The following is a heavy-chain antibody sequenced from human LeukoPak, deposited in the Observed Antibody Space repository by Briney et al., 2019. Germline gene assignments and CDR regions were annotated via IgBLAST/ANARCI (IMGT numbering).Heavy chain of an antibody. CDR2: TYYRSKWYN. D-gene: IGHD1-26*01. Sequence: SQTLSLTCAISGDSVSSNSAAWNWIRQSPSRCLEWLGRTYYRSKWYNDYAVSVKSRITINPYTSKSQFSLQLNSVTPEDTAVYYCAREIGYSGSYLAPFDYWGQGTLVTVSS. J-gene: IGHJ4*02. CDR3: AREIGYSGSYLAPFDY. CDR1: GDSVSSNSAA. V-gene: IGHV6-1*01.